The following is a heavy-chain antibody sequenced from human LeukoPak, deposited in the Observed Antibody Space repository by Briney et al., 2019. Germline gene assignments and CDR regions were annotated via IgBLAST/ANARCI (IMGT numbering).Heavy chain of an antibody. CDR3: TTIRRGYDGPSYYYYYMDV. V-gene: IGHV3-53*01. D-gene: IGHD5-12*01. CDR2: IYSGGST. Sequence: GGSLRLSCAASGFNVSSNYMSWVRQAPGKGLEWVAVIYSGGSTYYADSVKGRFTISRDNSKNTLYLQMNSLRAEDTAVYYCTTIRRGYDGPSYYYYYMDVWGKGTTVTVSS. J-gene: IGHJ6*03. CDR1: GFNVSSNY.